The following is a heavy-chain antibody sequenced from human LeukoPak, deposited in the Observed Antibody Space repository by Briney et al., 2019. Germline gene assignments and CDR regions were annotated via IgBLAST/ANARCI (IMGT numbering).Heavy chain of an antibody. CDR2: ISAYNGNT. Sequence: ASVKVSCKASGHTLAGYYLHWVRQAPGQGLEWMGWISAYNGNTNYAQKLQGRVTMTTDTSTSTAYMGLRSLRSDDTAVYYCARKSMSGYYMDVWGKGTTVTVSS. D-gene: IGHD3-10*01. CDR3: ARKSMSGYYMDV. J-gene: IGHJ6*03. V-gene: IGHV1-18*04. CDR1: GHTLAGYY.